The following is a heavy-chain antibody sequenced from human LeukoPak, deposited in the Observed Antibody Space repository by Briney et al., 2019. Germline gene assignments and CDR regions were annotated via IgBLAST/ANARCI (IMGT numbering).Heavy chain of an antibody. CDR3: ARGVPGYSYGQYYFDY. D-gene: IGHD5-18*01. V-gene: IGHV1-69*06. CDR1: GGTFSSYA. Sequence: ASVKVSCKASGGTFSSYAISWVRQAPGQGLEWMGGIIPIFGTANYAQKFQGRVTITADKSTSTAYMELSSLRPEDTAVYYCARGVPGYSYGQYYFDYWGQGTLVTVSS. CDR2: IIPIFGTA. J-gene: IGHJ4*02.